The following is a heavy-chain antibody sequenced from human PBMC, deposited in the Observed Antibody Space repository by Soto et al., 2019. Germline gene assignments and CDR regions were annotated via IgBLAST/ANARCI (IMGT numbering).Heavy chain of an antibody. CDR3: ARGRGGTYDAFDI. V-gene: IGHV4-59*01. Sequence: PSATLSLTCTVSGGSMSRYFWSWIRQPPGKGLEWVGYIYYSGTNDYNPSLKSRVTTSLDTSKNQFSLKVVSLTAADTAFYYWARGRGGTYDAFDIWGPGTRVTVS. D-gene: IGHD1-26*01. CDR1: GGSMSRYF. J-gene: IGHJ3*02. CDR2: IYYSGTN.